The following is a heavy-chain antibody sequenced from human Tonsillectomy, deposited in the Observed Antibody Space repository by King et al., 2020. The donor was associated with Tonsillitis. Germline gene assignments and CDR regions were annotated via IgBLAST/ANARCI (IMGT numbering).Heavy chain of an antibody. CDR3: ARAFSGYYYGMDV. J-gene: IGHJ6*02. D-gene: IGHD3-3*02. Sequence: VQLVESGGGLVQPGGSLRLSCAASGFTFSSYWMYWVRQASGKGLLWFARISSDGSITNYADSVKGRFTISRDNAKNTVSLQMNTLRAEDTAVYYCARAFSGYYYGMDVWGQGTTVTVSS. CDR1: GFTFSSYW. CDR2: ISSDGSIT. V-gene: IGHV3-74*02.